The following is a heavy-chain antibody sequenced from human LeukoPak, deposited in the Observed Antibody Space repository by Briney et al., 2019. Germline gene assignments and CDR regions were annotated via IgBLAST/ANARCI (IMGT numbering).Heavy chain of an antibody. CDR2: ISSGGSTI. Sequence: GGSLRLSCAASGFTFSSYSMNWVRQAPGKGLERVSYISSGGSTIYYADSVKGRFTISRDNAKNSLYLQMNSLRAEDTAVYYCARESYYYDSSGYYRMYDYWGQGTLVTVSS. V-gene: IGHV3-48*04. J-gene: IGHJ4*02. CDR1: GFTFSSYS. D-gene: IGHD3-22*01. CDR3: ARESYYYDSSGYYRMYDY.